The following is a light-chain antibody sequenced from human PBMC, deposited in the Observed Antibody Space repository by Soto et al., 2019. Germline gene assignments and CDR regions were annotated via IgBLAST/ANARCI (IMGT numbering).Light chain of an antibody. Sequence: DIQMTEYPNSQSASGRGSVTITSRASQSVNTYLHWYQQKAGQAPKLLIYAASNLQSGVPSRFSGSGSGTDFTLAVESLQPEESATYYCQQRYTNPWTFGQGTKVDI. V-gene: IGKV1-39*01. CDR1: QSVNTY. CDR3: QQRYTNPWT. J-gene: IGKJ1*01. CDR2: AAS.